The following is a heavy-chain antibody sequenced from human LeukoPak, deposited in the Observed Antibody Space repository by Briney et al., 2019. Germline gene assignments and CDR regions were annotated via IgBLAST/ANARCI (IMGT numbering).Heavy chain of an antibody. J-gene: IGHJ4*02. CDR1: GLIVSDNY. V-gene: IGHV3-53*01. CDR3: AREDRGSGSFDY. CDR2: IYSGGTT. Sequence: SGGSLRLSCAAAGLIVSDNYMTWVRQAPGKGLEWVPVIYSGGTTYYADSVRGRFTISRDNSKNTLFLQMNGLRADDTAVYYCAREDRGSGSFDYWGQGTLVTVS. D-gene: IGHD3-10*01.